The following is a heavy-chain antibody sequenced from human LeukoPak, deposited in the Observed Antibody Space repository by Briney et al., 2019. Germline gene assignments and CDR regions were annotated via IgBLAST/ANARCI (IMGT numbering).Heavy chain of an antibody. V-gene: IGHV1-2*04. CDR1: GYTFTSYG. Sequence: ASVKVSCKASGYTFTSYGISWVRQAPGQGLEWMGWINPNSGGTSYAQKFQGWVTMTRDTSISTAYMELSRLRSDDTAVYYCARAAYSGSQGYYGVDVWGQGTTVTVSS. J-gene: IGHJ6*02. D-gene: IGHD1-26*01. CDR3: ARAAYSGSQGYYGVDV. CDR2: INPNSGGT.